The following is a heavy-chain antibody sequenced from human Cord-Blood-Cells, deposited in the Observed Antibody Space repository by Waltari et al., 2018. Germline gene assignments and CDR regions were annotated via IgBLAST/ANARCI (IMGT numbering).Heavy chain of an antibody. J-gene: IGHJ6*02. Sequence: SSYAIGWVRQAPGQGLEWMGGIIPIFGTANYAQKFQGRVTITADESTSTAYMELSSLRSEDTAVYYCARGGIQINYYYYGMDVWGQGTTVTVSS. CDR3: ARGGIQINYYYYGMDV. CDR1: SSYA. CDR2: IIPIFGTA. D-gene: IGHD3-16*01. V-gene: IGHV1-69*01.